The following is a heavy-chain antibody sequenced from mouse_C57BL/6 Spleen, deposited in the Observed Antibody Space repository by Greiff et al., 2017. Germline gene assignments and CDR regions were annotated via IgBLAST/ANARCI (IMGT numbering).Heavy chain of an antibody. D-gene: IGHD1-1*01. CDR1: GYTFTVYT. CDR2: FYPGSGSI. CDR3: ARHGKGDYYYGSSYPYFDY. V-gene: IGHV1-62-2*01. J-gene: IGHJ2*01. Sequence: VQLQQSGAELVKPGASVKLSCKASGYTFTVYTIHWVKQRSGQGLEWIGWFYPGSGSIKYNEKFKDKATLTADKSSSTVYMELSRLTSEDSAVYFCARHGKGDYYYGSSYPYFDYWGQGTTLTVSS.